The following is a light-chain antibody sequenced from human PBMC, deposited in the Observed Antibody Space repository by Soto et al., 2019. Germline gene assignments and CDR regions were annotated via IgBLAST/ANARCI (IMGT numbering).Light chain of an antibody. V-gene: IGKV1-5*01. CDR3: QQYNSYPWT. Sequence: DIQMTQSPSTLSASVGDRGTITCWASQSISSWLAWYQQKRGKAPKLLIYDASSLESGVPSRFSGSGSGTEFTLTITSLQPDDFATYYCQQYNSYPWTFGQGTKV. CDR2: DAS. J-gene: IGKJ1*01. CDR1: QSISSW.